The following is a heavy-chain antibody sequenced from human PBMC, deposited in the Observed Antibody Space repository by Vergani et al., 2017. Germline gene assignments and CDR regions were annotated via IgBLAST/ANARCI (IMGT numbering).Heavy chain of an antibody. J-gene: IGHJ4*02. CDR1: GFTFSSYW. Sequence: EVQLVESGGGLVQPGGSLRLSCAASGFTFSSYWMHWVRQAPGKGLVWVSRINSDGSSTSYADSVKGRFTISRDNAKNTLYLQMNSLRAEDTAVYYCAREGEIVVVPAAIGYWSQGTLVTVSS. V-gene: IGHV3-74*01. CDR2: INSDGSST. D-gene: IGHD2-2*01. CDR3: AREGEIVVVPAAIGY.